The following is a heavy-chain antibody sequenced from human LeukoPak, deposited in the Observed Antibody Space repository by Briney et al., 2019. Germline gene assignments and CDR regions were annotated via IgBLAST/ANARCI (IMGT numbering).Heavy chain of an antibody. J-gene: IGHJ6*03. Sequence: SETLSLTCTVSGGSISSYYWSWIRQPPGKGLEWIGYIYYSGSTNYNPSLKSRVTISVDTSKNQFSLKLSSVTAADTAVYYCARGPRYDSSGYLHYYYYMDVWGKGTTVTVS. V-gene: IGHV4-59*01. D-gene: IGHD3-22*01. CDR2: IYYSGST. CDR1: GGSISSYY. CDR3: ARGPRYDSSGYLHYYYYMDV.